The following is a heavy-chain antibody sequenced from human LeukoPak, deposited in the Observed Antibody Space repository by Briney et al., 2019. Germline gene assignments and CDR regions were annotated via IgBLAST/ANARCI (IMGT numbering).Heavy chain of an antibody. Sequence: GGSLRLSCAAPGVTFSSSAMSWVRQAPGEGVEWVSTISNNGGYTYYADSAQGRFTISRDNSKSTLCLQMNSLRAEDTAVYYCAKQLGYCSDGSCYFPYWGQGTLVTVSS. V-gene: IGHV3-23*01. J-gene: IGHJ4*02. CDR3: AKQLGYCSDGSCYFPY. CDR2: ISNNGGYT. D-gene: IGHD2-15*01. CDR1: GVTFSSSA.